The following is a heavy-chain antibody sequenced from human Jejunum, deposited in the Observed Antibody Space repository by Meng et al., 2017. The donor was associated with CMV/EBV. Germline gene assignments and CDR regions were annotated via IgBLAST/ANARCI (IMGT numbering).Heavy chain of an antibody. CDR3: ANVRLGY. D-gene: IGHD1-26*01. CDR2: INGDGSRT. J-gene: IGHJ4*02. Sequence: LSCESSGFTFSDYWIHWVRQPPGKGLVRVSSINGDGSRTSYADSVKGRFSISRDNAKNTVYVQMNSLRAEDTAVYYCANVRLGYWGQGTLVTVSS. V-gene: IGHV3-74*01. CDR1: GFTFSDYW.